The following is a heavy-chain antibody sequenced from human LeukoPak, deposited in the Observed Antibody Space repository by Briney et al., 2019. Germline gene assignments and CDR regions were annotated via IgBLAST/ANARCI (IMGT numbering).Heavy chain of an antibody. CDR2: IYHSGST. Sequence: SETLSLTCTVSGYSISSGYYWGWIRQPPGKGLEWIGSIYHSGSTYYNPSLESRVTISVDTSKNQFSLKLSSVTAADTAVYYCARERGYYDSSGYPFDYWGQGTLVTVSS. CDR1: GYSISSGYY. CDR3: ARERGYYDSSGYPFDY. V-gene: IGHV4-38-2*02. J-gene: IGHJ4*02. D-gene: IGHD3-22*01.